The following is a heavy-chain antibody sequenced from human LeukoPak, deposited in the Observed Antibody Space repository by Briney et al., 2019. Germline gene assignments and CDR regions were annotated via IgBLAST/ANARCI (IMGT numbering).Heavy chain of an antibody. CDR2: MNPNSGNT. Sequence: ASVKVSCKASGYTFTSYDINWVRQATGQGLEWMGWMNPNSGNTGYAQKFQGRVTMTRNTSISTAYMELSSLRSEDTAVYYCARDPGHNWNDDFDYWGQGTLVTVSS. CDR3: ARDPGHNWNDDFDY. V-gene: IGHV1-8*01. CDR1: GYTFTSYD. D-gene: IGHD1-1*01. J-gene: IGHJ4*02.